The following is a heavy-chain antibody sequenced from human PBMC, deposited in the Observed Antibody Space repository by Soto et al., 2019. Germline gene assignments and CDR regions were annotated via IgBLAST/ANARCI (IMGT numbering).Heavy chain of an antibody. V-gene: IGHV3-23*01. D-gene: IGHD5-18*01. Sequence: PGGSLRLSCAASGFTFSSYAMSWVRQAPGKGLEWVSAISGSGGSTYYADSVKGRFTISRDNSKNTLYLQMNSLRAEDTAVYHCAKSGGYNYGYQETDYWGQGTLVTVSS. J-gene: IGHJ4*02. CDR3: AKSGGYNYGYQETDY. CDR2: ISGSGGST. CDR1: GFTFSSYA.